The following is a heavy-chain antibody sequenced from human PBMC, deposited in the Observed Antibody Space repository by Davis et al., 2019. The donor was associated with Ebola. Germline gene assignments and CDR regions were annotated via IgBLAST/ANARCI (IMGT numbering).Heavy chain of an antibody. V-gene: IGHV3-73*01. J-gene: IGHJ6*02. CDR3: ARDPSMVRGRYYYYYGMDV. D-gene: IGHD3-10*01. Sequence: GGSLRLSCAASGFTFSGSAMHWVRQASGKGLEWVGRIRSKANSYATAYAASVKGRFTISRDDSKNTAYLQMNSLKTEDTAVYYCARDPSMVRGRYYYYYGMDVWGQGTTVTVSS. CDR1: GFTFSGSA. CDR2: IRSKANSYAT.